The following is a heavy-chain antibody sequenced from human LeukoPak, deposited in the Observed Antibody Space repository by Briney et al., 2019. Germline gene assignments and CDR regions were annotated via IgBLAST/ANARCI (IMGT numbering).Heavy chain of an antibody. J-gene: IGHJ4*02. CDR3: AKDPGYGVYYFDY. V-gene: IGHV3-33*06. Sequence: GGSLRLSCAAPGFTFSNYGMHWVRQAPGKGLEWVAVIWYDGSNKYYADSVKGRFTISRDNSKNTLYLQMNSLRAEDTAVYYCAKDPGYGVYYFDYWGQGTLVTVSS. D-gene: IGHD5-18*01. CDR1: GFTFSNYG. CDR2: IWYDGSNK.